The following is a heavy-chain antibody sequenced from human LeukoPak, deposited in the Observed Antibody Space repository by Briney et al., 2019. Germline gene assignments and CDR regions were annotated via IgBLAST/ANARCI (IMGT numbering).Heavy chain of an antibody. CDR3: ARGVGGVYYYYYMDV. D-gene: IGHD1-26*01. V-gene: IGHV1-8*03. Sequence: VASVKVSCKASGYTFTGYYMHWVRQAPGQGLEWMGWINPNSGNTGYAQKFQGRVTITRNTSISTAYMELSSLRSEDTAVYYCARGVGGVYYYYYMDVWGKGTTVTVSS. CDR1: GYTFTGYY. CDR2: INPNSGNT. J-gene: IGHJ6*03.